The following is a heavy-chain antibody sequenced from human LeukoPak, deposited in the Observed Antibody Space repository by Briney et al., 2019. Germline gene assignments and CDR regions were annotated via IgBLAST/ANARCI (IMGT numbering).Heavy chain of an antibody. CDR1: GGTFSSYA. J-gene: IGHJ5*02. CDR2: IIPIFGTA. CDR3: ARMGGRVVPAAIRDNWFVP. Sequence: SVKVSCKASGGTFSSYAISWVRQTPGQGLEWMGGIIPIFGTANYAQKFQGRVTITTDESTSTAYMELSSLRSEDTAVYYCARMGGRVVPAAIRDNWFVPWGQGTLVTVSS. V-gene: IGHV1-69*05. D-gene: IGHD2-2*02.